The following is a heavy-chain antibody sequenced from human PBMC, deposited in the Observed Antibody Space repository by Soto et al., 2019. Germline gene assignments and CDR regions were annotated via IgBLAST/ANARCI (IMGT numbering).Heavy chain of an antibody. Sequence: GGSLRLSCAASGFTFSSYAMSWVRQAPGKGLEWVSAISGSGGSTYYADSVKGRFTISRDNAKSSLYLQMDSLRAEDTAVYYCARDSLIVSISAMGSVGFDPWGQGTLVTVSS. J-gene: IGHJ5*02. CDR1: GFTFSSYA. V-gene: IGHV3-23*01. CDR2: ISGSGGST. D-gene: IGHD2-2*01. CDR3: ARDSLIVSISAMGSVGFDP.